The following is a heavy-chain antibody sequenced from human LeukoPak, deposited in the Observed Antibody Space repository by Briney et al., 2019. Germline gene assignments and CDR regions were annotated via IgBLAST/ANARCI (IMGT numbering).Heavy chain of an antibody. J-gene: IGHJ5*02. D-gene: IGHD3-22*01. CDR1: GFSLSTSGVG. Sequence: SGPTLVKPTQTLTLTCTFSGFSLSTSGVGVGWIRQPPGKALEWLALIYWDDDKRYSPSLKSRLTITKDTSKNQVVLTMTNMDPVDTATYYCAHRGKPHYYDSSGYYNWFDPWGQGTLVTVSS. CDR3: AHRGKPHYYDSSGYYNWFDP. V-gene: IGHV2-5*02. CDR2: IYWDDDK.